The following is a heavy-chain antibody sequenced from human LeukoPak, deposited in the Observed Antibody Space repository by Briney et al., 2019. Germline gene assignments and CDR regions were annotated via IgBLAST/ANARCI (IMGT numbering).Heavy chain of an antibody. CDR3: ARGSPPAAGTEDWFDP. V-gene: IGHV1-8*01. CDR1: GYTFTSYD. D-gene: IGHD6-13*01. CDR2: RNPNSCNT. Sequence: GASVKVSCKASGYTFTSYDINWMRLATGHGLEWMGWRNPNSCNTGYAQKFQGRVTMTRNTSISTAYMELSSLRSEDTAVYYCARGSPPAAGTEDWFDPWGQGTLVTVSS. J-gene: IGHJ5*02.